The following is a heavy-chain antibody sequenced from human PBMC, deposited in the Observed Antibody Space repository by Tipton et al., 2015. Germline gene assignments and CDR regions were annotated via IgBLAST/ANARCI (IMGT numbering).Heavy chain of an antibody. CDR2: ISGSGGT. D-gene: IGHD4-17*01. Sequence: SLRLSCAASGFTFSSYAMSWVRQAPGKGLEWVSAISGSGGTYYAHSVMGRFTISRDNSKNTLYLQMNSLRDDDTAVYYCARDDGDYVLGEFDYWGQGTLVAVSS. V-gene: IGHV3-23*01. CDR1: GFTFSSYA. J-gene: IGHJ4*02. CDR3: ARDDGDYVLGEFDY.